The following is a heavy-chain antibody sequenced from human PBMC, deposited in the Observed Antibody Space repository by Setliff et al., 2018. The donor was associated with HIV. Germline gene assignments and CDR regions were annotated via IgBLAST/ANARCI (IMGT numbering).Heavy chain of an antibody. CDR2: IWFDGIHK. CDR1: GFTFSNAW. J-gene: IGHJ3*02. D-gene: IGHD2-2*03. V-gene: IGHV3-33*08. CDR3: AGDPPLSGYALHI. Sequence: PGGSLRLSCAASGFTFSNAWMNWVRQAPGKGLEWVAFIWFDGIHKYYADSVKGRFTISRDNSKNMFYLQMDSLRVDDTAVYYCAGDPPLSGYALHIWGQGTKVTVSS.